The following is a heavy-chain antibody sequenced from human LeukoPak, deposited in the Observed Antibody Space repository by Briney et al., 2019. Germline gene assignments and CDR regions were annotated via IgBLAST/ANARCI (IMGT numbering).Heavy chain of an antibody. V-gene: IGHV3-23*01. J-gene: IGHJ4*02. D-gene: IGHD3-10*01. CDR2: ISGSGGST. CDR1: GFTFSSYA. CDR3: AKDELLWFGELAGIPY. Sequence: GGSLRLSCAASGFTFSSYAMSWVRQAPGKGLEWVSAISGSGGSTYYADSMKGRFTISRDNSKNTLYLQMNSLRAEDTAVYYCAKDELLWFGELAGIPYWGQGTLVTVSS.